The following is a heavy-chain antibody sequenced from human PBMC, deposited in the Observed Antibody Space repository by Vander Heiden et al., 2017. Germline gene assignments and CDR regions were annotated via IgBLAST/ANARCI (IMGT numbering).Heavy chain of an antibody. D-gene: IGHD4-4*01. Sequence: SGYKFSNYWIGWVRQMPGKGLEWMGIIYPGDCDTRYSPSFQGQVTISADKYISTAYLQWSSLKASDTAMYYCARPYGYSNSDAFYIWGQGTMVTVSS. CDR3: ARPYGYSNSDAFYI. J-gene: IGHJ3*02. V-gene: IGHV5-51*01. CDR2: IYPGDCDT. CDR1: GYKFSNYW.